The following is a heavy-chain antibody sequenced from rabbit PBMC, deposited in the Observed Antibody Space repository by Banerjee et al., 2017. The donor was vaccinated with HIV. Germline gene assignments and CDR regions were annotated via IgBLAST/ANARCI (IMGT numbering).Heavy chain of an antibody. J-gene: IGHJ6*01. D-gene: IGHD8-1*01. CDR3: ASGGVGTTYPYGGMDL. CDR2: IYVGSSGST. CDR1: GLDFSSSYW. V-gene: IGHV1S45*01. Sequence: QEQLVEYGGDLVQPEGSLTLTCKASGLDFSSSYWICWVRQAPGKGLEWIACIYVGSSGSTDYASWAKGRFTISKTSSTTVTLQMTSLTAADTATYFCASGGVGTTYPYGGMDLWGQGTLVTVS.